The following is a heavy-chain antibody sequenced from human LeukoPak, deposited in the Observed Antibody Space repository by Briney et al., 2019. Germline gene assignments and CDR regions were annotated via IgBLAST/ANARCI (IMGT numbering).Heavy chain of an antibody. CDR2: ISSSSTI. V-gene: IGHV3-48*01. CDR3: ARDGEMATTYDY. Sequence: PGGSLRLSCAASGFTFSSYSMNWVRQAPGKGLEWVLYISSSSTIYYADSVKGRFTISRDNAKNSLYLQMNSLRAEDTAVYYCARDGEMATTYDYWGQGTLVTVSS. D-gene: IGHD5-24*01. CDR1: GFTFSSYS. J-gene: IGHJ4*02.